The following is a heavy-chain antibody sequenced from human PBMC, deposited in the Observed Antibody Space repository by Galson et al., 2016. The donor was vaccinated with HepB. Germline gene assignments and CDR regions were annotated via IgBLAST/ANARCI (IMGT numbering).Heavy chain of an antibody. Sequence: AISGDSVTNDDTIWNLIRQSPSRGLEWLGRTYYRSQWFNEYAVSVKSRITINSDTSRNQFSLQLDSVTPDDTAAYFCTRGYMHTGMNVWGQGTTVTVSS. D-gene: IGHD5-18*01. CDR1: GDSVTNDDTI. J-gene: IGHJ6*02. CDR3: TRGYMHTGMNV. V-gene: IGHV6-1*01. CDR2: TYYRSQWFN.